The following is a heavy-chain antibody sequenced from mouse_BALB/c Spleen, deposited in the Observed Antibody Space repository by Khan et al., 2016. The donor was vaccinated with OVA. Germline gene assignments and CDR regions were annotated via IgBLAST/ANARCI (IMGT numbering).Heavy chain of an antibody. CDR3: VRPYYYGSSYATMDD. D-gene: IGHD1-1*01. V-gene: IGHV1-63*02. J-gene: IGHJ4*01. Sequence: QFQLVQSGAELVRPGTSVKMSCKAAGYTFTNYWIGWVKQRPGHGLEWIGDINPGSGNTNYNEKFKGKATLTADTSSSTAYMQLSSLTSEDSAIYYCVRPYYYGSSYATMDDWGQGTSVTVSS. CDR1: GYTFTNYW. CDR2: INPGSGNT.